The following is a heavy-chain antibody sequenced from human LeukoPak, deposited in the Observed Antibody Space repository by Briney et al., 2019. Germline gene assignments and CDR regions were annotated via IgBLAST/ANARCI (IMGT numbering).Heavy chain of an antibody. Sequence: GGSLRLSCTASGFTFGDYAMSWVRQAPGKGLEWVGFIRSKAYGGTTEYAASVKGRFTISRDDSKSIAYLQMNSLKTEDTAVYYCTRVVPAAITVSDYWGQGTLVTVSS. J-gene: IGHJ4*02. V-gene: IGHV3-49*04. D-gene: IGHD2-2*02. CDR1: GFTFGDYA. CDR3: TRVVPAAITVSDY. CDR2: IRSKAYGGTT.